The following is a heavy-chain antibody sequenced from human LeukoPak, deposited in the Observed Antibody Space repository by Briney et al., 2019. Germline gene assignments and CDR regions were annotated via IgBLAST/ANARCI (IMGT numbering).Heavy chain of an antibody. CDR3: AREEYSSSLGAFDI. Sequence: PGGSLRLSCAASGFTFSSYAMHWVRQPPGKGLEGVAVISYDGSNKYYADSVKGRFTISRDNSKNTLYLQMNSLRAEDTAVYYCAREEYSSSLGAFDIWGQGTMVTVSS. J-gene: IGHJ3*02. CDR1: GFTFSSYA. V-gene: IGHV3-30*04. D-gene: IGHD6-6*01. CDR2: ISYDGSNK.